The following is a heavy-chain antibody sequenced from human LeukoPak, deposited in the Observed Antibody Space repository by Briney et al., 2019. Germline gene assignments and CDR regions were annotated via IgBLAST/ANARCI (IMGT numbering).Heavy chain of an antibody. D-gene: IGHD6-13*01. J-gene: IGHJ6*03. CDR1: GFTFSSYA. Sequence: GGSLRLSCAASGFTFSSYAMHWVRQAPGKGLEWVAVISYDGSNKYYADSVKGRFTISRDNSKNTLYLQMNSLRAEDTAVYYCAKDGSSWYYYYYYMDVWGKGTTVTISS. V-gene: IGHV3-30*04. CDR3: AKDGSSWYYYYYYMDV. CDR2: ISYDGSNK.